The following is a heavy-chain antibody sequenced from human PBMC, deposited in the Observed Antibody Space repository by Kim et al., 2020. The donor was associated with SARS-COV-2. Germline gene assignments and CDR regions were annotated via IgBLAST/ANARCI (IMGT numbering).Heavy chain of an antibody. Sequence: GGSLRLSCAASGFTFSSYSMNWVRQAPGKGLEWVSSISSSSSYIYYADSVKGRFTISRDNAKNSLYLQMNSLRAEDTAVYYCARDGGKTETYYYDSSGSTAFDYWGQGTLVTVSS. CDR1: GFTFSSYS. J-gene: IGHJ4*02. V-gene: IGHV3-21*01. CDR2: ISSSSSYI. D-gene: IGHD3-22*01. CDR3: ARDGGKTETYYYDSSGSTAFDY.